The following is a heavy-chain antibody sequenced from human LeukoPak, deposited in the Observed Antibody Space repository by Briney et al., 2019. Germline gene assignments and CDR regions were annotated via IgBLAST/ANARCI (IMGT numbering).Heavy chain of an antibody. V-gene: IGHV3-23*01. CDR1: GFTLSSYE. Sequence: PGGSLRLSCTASGFTLSSYEMSWIRQAPGKGLEWVSSIDYSGGSTHYADSVMGRFTISRDNSKNTLYLQLNSLSADDTAVYYCSKAQTNYYYDSSVRDPPDYGARGPVVTVSS. CDR3: SKAQTNYYYDSSVRDPPDY. J-gene: IGHJ4*02. D-gene: IGHD3-22*01. CDR2: IDYSGGST.